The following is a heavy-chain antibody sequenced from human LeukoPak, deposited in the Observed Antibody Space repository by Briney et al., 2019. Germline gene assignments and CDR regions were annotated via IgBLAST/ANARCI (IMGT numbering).Heavy chain of an antibody. V-gene: IGHV3-9*01. CDR1: GFTFDDYA. D-gene: IGHD5-24*01. CDR3: AKESRGGDGYNLGDFDY. J-gene: IGHJ4*02. Sequence: GGSLRLSCAASGFTFDDYAMHWVRQAPGKGLEWVSGISWNSGSIGYADSVKGRFTISRDNSKNTLYLQMNSLRAEDTAVYYCAKESRGGDGYNLGDFDYWGQGTLVTVSS. CDR2: ISWNSGSI.